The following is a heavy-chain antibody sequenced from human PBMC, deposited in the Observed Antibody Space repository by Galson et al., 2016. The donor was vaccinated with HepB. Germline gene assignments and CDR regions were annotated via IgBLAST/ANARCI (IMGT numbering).Heavy chain of an antibody. D-gene: IGHD5-18*01. V-gene: IGHV3-73*01. CDR3: TRHISRTDTAMVYGFDP. Sequence: SLRLSCAGSGFIFSGSAMHWVRQASGKGLEWVGRIRSKANSYATAYAASVKGRFTISRDDSKNTAYLQMNSLKTEDTAVYYCTRHISRTDTAMVYGFDPWGQGTLVTVSS. CDR1: GFIFSGSA. CDR2: IRSKANSYAT. J-gene: IGHJ5*02.